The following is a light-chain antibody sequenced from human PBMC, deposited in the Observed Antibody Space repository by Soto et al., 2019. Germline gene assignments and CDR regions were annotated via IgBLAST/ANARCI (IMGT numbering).Light chain of an antibody. CDR2: ANN. J-gene: IGLJ3*02. CDR3: EAWDDSMNGPV. V-gene: IGLV1-44*01. Sequence: QSVLAQPPSASGTPGQKITISCSGSTSDIGSNTVNWYQQVPGTAPKLLIYANNQRPSGVPDRFSGSKSGTSASLAISGLQSEDEADYYCEAWDDSMNGPVFGGGTKGTVL. CDR1: TSDIGSNT.